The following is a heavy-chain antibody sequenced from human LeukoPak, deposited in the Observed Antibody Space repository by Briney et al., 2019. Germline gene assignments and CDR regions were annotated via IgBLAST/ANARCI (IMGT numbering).Heavy chain of an antibody. J-gene: IGHJ5*02. D-gene: IGHD3-22*01. CDR3: ARTYYYDSSGYWNWFDP. CDR1: GGSISSYY. V-gene: IGHV4-59*01. Sequence: SETLSLTCTVSGGSISSYYWSWIRQPPGKGLKWIGYIYYSGSTNYNPSLKSRVTISVDTSKNQFSLKLSSVTAADTAVYYCARTYYYDSSGYWNWFDPWGQGTLVTVSS. CDR2: IYYSGST.